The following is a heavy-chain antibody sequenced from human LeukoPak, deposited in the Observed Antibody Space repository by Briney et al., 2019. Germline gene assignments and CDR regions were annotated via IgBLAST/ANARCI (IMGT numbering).Heavy chain of an antibody. V-gene: IGHV1-2*02. CDR2: SNPNSGGT. Sequence: GASVKVSCKTSGYTFTSYDINWVRQAPGQGLEWMGWSNPNSGGTNYAQKFQGRVTMTRDTSISTAYMELSRLRSDDTAVYYCAREGWYSGSRFHPDYMDVWGKGTTVTVSS. D-gene: IGHD1-26*01. J-gene: IGHJ6*03. CDR1: GYTFTSYD. CDR3: AREGWYSGSRFHPDYMDV.